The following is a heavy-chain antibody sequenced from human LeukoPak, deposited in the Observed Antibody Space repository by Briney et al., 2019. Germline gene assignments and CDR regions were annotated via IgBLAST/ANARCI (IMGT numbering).Heavy chain of an antibody. CDR2: ISSSSSYI. CDR3: ARSQRELPGDFDY. CDR1: GFTFSSYS. D-gene: IGHD1-26*01. J-gene: IGHJ4*02. V-gene: IGHV3-21*01. Sequence: GGSLRLSCAASGFTFSSYSMNWARQAPGKGLEWVSSISSSSSYIYYADSVKGRFTISRDNAKNSLYLQMNSLRAEDTAVYYCARSQRELPGDFDYWGRGTLVTVSS.